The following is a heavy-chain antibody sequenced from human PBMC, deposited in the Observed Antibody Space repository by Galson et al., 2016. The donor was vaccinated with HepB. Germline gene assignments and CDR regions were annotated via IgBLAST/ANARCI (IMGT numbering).Heavy chain of an antibody. D-gene: IGHD3-10*01. Sequence: SVKVSCKASGYTFTVYYIHWVRQAPGQGLEWMGWINPNNGGTNYVQNFQGRVTMTRDTSISTAYMDLRRLRSDDTAVYYCARVGYYGSGSFDYWGQGTLVTVSS. V-gene: IGHV1-2*02. J-gene: IGHJ4*02. CDR2: INPNNGGT. CDR3: ARVGYYGSGSFDY. CDR1: GYTFTVYY.